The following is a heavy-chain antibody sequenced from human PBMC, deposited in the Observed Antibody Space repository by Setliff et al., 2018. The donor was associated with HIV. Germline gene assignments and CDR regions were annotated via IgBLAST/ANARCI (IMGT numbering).Heavy chain of an antibody. V-gene: IGHV4-34*01. D-gene: IGHD5-18*01. Sequence: PSETLSLTCVVCGGSFIDYYWGCIRQPPGKGLEWIGEINHSGGTNYNPSLKSRVTMSVDPSKNQFSLKLSSVTAADTAVFYCARGGYSYGFGRHRAYFQYWGQGTQVTAPQ. J-gene: IGHJ1*01. CDR1: GGSFIDYY. CDR3: ARGGYSYGFGRHRAYFQY. CDR2: INHSGGT.